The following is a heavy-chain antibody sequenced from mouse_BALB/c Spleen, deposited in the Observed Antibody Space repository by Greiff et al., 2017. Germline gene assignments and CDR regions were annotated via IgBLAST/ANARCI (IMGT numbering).Heavy chain of an antibody. V-gene: IGHV5-6-5*01. J-gene: IGHJ2*01. D-gene: IGHD1-2*01. CDR1: GFTFSSYA. CDR3: ARGRFYYGVDY. CDR2: ISSGGST. Sequence: EVNLVESGGGLVKPGGSLKLSCAASGFTFSSYAMSWVRQTPEKRLEWVASISSGGSTYYPDSVKGRFTISRDNARNILYLQMSSLRSEDTAMYYCARGRFYYGVDYWGQGTTLTVSS.